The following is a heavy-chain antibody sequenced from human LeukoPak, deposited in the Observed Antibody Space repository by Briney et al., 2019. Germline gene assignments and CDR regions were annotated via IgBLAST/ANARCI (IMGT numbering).Heavy chain of an antibody. CDR3: ARGYYDSSGYYYSYFDY. J-gene: IGHJ4*02. CDR2: INHSGST. Sequence: SETLSLTCAVYGGSFSGYYWSWIRQPPGKGLEWIGEINHSGSTNYNPSLKSRVTISVDTSKNQFSLKLSSVTAADTAVYYCARGYYDSSGYYYSYFDYWGQGTLVTVSS. CDR1: GGSFSGYY. V-gene: IGHV4-34*01. D-gene: IGHD3-22*01.